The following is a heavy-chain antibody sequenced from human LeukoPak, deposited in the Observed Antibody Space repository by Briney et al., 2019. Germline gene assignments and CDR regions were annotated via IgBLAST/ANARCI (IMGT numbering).Heavy chain of an antibody. D-gene: IGHD3-3*01. J-gene: IGHJ6*02. Sequence: GGSLRLSCAASGFTFSSNYMSWVRQAPGKGLEWVAVIYSGGSTYYTDSVTGGCTISRDNSKNTPYLKMKSLRAEDTAVYYCARDRSPYYDFWSGYYTAYYGMDVWGQGTTVTVSS. CDR2: IYSGGST. CDR1: GFTFSSNY. CDR3: ARDRSPYYDFWSGYYTAYYGMDV. V-gene: IGHV3-66*01.